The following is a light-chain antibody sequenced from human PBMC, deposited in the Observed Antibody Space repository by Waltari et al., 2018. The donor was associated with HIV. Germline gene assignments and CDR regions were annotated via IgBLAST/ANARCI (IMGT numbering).Light chain of an antibody. J-gene: IGKJ3*01. CDR1: QSVSSY. V-gene: IGKV3-11*01. CDR3: QQRSNWPPVGFT. CDR2: DAS. Sequence: PGERATLSCRASQSVSSYLAWYQQKPGQAPRLLIYDASNRATGIPARFSGSGSGTDFTLTISSLEPEDFAVYYCQQRSNWPPVGFTFGPGTKVDIK.